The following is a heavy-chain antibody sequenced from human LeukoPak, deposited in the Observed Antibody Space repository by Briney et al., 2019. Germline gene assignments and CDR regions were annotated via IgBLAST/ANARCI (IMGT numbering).Heavy chain of an antibody. Sequence: GGSLRLSCAASGFTFSSYSMNWVRQAPGKGLEWVSYISSSSSTIYYADSVKGRFTISRDNAKNSLYLQMNSLRDEDTAVYYCASSGYYDSSGYYPYDAFDIWGQGTMVTVSS. D-gene: IGHD3-22*01. CDR2: ISSSSSTI. CDR3: ASSGYYDSSGYYPYDAFDI. CDR1: GFTFSSYS. J-gene: IGHJ3*02. V-gene: IGHV3-48*02.